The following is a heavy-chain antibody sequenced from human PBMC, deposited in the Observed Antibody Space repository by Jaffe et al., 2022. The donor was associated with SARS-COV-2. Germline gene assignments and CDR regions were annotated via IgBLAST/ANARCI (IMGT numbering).Heavy chain of an antibody. CDR2: IHHTGGT. J-gene: IGHJ4*02. CDR3: ARTEYGDYIRDFDF. D-gene: IGHD4-17*01. CDR1: GGPISSGNYY. V-gene: IGHV4-31*03. Sequence: QVQLQESGPGLVKPSQTLSLTCTVSGGPISSGNYYWSWIRQHPEQGLEWIGYIHHTGGTYYNPSHKSRLTISVDTSKNQFSLKLSSVTAADTAIYYCARTEYGDYIRDFDFWGQGALVTVSS.